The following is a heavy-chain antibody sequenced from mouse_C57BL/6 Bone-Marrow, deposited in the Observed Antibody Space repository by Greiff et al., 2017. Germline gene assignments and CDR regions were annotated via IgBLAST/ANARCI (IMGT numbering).Heavy chain of an antibody. CDR2: INPGSGGT. Sequence: QVQLQQSGAELVRPGTSVKVSCKASGYAFTNYLIEWVKQRPGQGLEWIGVINPGSGGTNYNEKFKGKATLTADKSSSTAYMQLSSLTSEDSAVYFCARGGDYWGQGTSVTVSS. CDR1: GYAFTNYL. V-gene: IGHV1-54*01. CDR3: ARGGDY. J-gene: IGHJ4*01.